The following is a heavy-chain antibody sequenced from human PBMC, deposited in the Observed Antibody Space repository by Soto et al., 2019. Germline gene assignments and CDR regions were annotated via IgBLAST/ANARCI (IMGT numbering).Heavy chain of an antibody. CDR1: GFPFSIYW. J-gene: IGHJ6*02. D-gene: IGHD1-26*01. Sequence: EVQLVESGGGLVPPGGSLRLSCAAYGFPFSIYWMHWVRQAPGKGPVWVPRIDNAGSSARYADSVKGRFTISRDNAKNTVYLQMNSLGAEDTAVYYCTRVGGSVSGMDVWGQGTTVTVSS. CDR2: IDNAGSSA. CDR3: TRVGGSVSGMDV. V-gene: IGHV3-74*01.